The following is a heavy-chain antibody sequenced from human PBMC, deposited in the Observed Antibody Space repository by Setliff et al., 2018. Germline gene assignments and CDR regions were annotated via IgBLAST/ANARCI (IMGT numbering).Heavy chain of an antibody. Sequence: PSETLSLTCSVSGDSISSYFWTWIRQPAGKGLEWIGRFYISGTTTYNPSLKSRVTISVDTSKNQFSLKLSSVTAADTAVYYCARAYNFWSGYYDYWGQGALVTVSS. CDR3: ARAYNFWSGYYDY. CDR1: GDSISSYF. V-gene: IGHV4-4*07. J-gene: IGHJ4*02. CDR2: FYISGTT. D-gene: IGHD3-3*01.